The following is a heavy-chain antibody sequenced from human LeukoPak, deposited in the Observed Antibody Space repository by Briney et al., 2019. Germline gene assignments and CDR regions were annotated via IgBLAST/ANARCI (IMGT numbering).Heavy chain of an antibody. D-gene: IGHD6-25*01. J-gene: IGHJ4*02. CDR1: GGSVSSTNW. Sequence: SSETLSLTCGVSGGSVSSTNWWTWIRQPPGKGLEWIGEVHLDGRTNFNPSLKSRLTMSVDLSEDHVSLKLTSVTAADTAVYYCAREGGFYRPLDYSGQGTLVTVSS. CDR2: VHLDGRT. CDR3: AREGGFYRPLDY. V-gene: IGHV4-4*02.